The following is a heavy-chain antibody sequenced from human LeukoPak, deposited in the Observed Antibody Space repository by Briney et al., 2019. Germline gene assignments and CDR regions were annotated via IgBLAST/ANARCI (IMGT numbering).Heavy chain of an antibody. CDR2: ISGSGGST. V-gene: IGHV3-23*01. D-gene: IGHD3-16*01. J-gene: IGHJ4*02. Sequence: GGSLRLSCAASGFTFDYYGMSWVRQAPGKGLEWVSAISGSGGSTYYADSVKGRFTISRDNAKNTLYLQMNSLRSEDTAVYYCAKDRSIRGTPPRYMGGGYFDYWGQGTLVTVSS. CDR3: AKDRSIRGTPPRYMGGGYFDY. CDR1: GFTFDYYG.